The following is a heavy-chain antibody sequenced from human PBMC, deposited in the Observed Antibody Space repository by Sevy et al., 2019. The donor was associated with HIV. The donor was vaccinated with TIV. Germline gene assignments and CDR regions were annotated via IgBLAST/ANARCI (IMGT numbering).Heavy chain of an antibody. J-gene: IGHJ4*02. CDR3: ARAIGTQVAGLYYFDY. CDR1: GYSISSDYY. D-gene: IGHD6-19*01. Sequence: SETLSLTCAVSGYSISSDYYWGWIRQPPGKGLEWTGSIYHSGYSYYNASLKSRVTISVDTSKNQFSLKLSSVTAADTAVYYCARAIGTQVAGLYYFDYWGQGTLVTVSS. CDR2: IYHSGYS. V-gene: IGHV4-38-2*01.